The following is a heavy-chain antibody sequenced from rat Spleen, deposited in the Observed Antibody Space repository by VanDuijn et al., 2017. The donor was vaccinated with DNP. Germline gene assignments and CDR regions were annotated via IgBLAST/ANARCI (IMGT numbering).Heavy chain of an antibody. J-gene: IGHJ4*01. CDR3: ASYFYDGYFSMDA. CDR1: GYSVTRNY. CDR2: ISYSGST. V-gene: IGHV3-1*01. Sequence: EVQLQESGPGLVKPSQSLSITCSVTGYSVTRNYWGWIRKFPGNKMEWIGHISYSGSTSSNPSLKSRVSISRDTSKNQFFLQLNSVTAEDTATYYCASYFYDGYFSMDAWGQGTSVTVSS. D-gene: IGHD1-12*03.